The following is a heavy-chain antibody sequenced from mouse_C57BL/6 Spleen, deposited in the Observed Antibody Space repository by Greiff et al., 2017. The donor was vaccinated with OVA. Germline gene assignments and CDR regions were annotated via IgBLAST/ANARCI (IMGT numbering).Heavy chain of an antibody. D-gene: IGHD3-2*02. CDR2: SRNKANDYTT. J-gene: IGHJ1*03. V-gene: IGHV7-1*01. Sequence: EVQLVESGGGLVQSGRSLRLSCATSGFTFSDFYMEWVRQAPGKGLEWIAASRNKANDYTTEYSASVKGRFIVSRDTSQSILYLQMNALRAEDTAIYYCARDSFQGYFDVWGTGTTVTVSS. CDR3: ARDSFQGYFDV. CDR1: GFTFSDFY.